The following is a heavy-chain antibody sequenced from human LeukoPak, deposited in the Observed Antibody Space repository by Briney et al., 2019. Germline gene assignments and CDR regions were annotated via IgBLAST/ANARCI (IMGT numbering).Heavy chain of an antibody. CDR1: GGSISSYY. CDR3: ASSVDTAMVGGY. D-gene: IGHD5-18*01. J-gene: IGHJ4*02. V-gene: IGHV4-4*07. CDR2: IYTSGSA. Sequence: SETLSLTCTVSGGSISSYYWNWIRQPAGKGLEWIGHIYTSGSANYSPALKSRVSMSVDTSKNQFFLKLSSVTAADTAVYYCASSVDTAMVGGYWGQGTLVTVSS.